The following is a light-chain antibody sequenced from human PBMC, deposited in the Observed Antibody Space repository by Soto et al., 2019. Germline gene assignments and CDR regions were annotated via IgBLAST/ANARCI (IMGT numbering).Light chain of an antibody. CDR1: SSDVGGYNY. CDR3: SSYKTSSTVVV. V-gene: IGLV2-14*01. CDR2: GVS. J-gene: IGLJ2*01. Sequence: QSALTQPASVSGSPGQSITISCTGTSSDVGGYNYVSWYQQYPGKAPKLMIFGVSDRPSGVSNRFSGSKSVNTASLTISGLQAEDEADYYCSSYKTSSTVVVFGGGTKLTVL.